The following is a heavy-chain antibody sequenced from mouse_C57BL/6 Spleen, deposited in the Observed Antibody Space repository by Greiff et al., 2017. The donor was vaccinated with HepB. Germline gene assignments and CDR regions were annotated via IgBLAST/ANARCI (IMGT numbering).Heavy chain of an antibody. J-gene: IGHJ2*01. CDR2: IYPGSGST. Sequence: VQLQQSGAELVKPGASVKMSCTASGYTFTSYWITWVKQRPGQGLEWIGDIYPGSGSTNYNDKFTSKATLTVDTSSSTDYMQLSSLTSEDSAVYYHARSSNYVDYWGQGTTLTVSS. CDR1: GYTFTSYW. CDR3: ARSSNYVDY. V-gene: IGHV1-55*01.